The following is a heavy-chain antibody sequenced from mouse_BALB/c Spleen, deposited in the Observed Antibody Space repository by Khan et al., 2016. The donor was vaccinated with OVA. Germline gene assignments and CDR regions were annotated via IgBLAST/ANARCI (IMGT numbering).Heavy chain of an antibody. D-gene: IGHD2-2*01. V-gene: IGHV1S135*01. Sequence: VQLQQSGPELMKPGASVKISCKASGYSFTSYYIHWVMQRHGKSLEWIGYIDPFSGGTTYNHKFKGQVTLTVDTSSSTAYIHLSNLTSEDSAVYYCTSHGYVAWFTYWGQGTLVTVSA. CDR1: GYSFTSYY. J-gene: IGHJ3*01. CDR3: TSHGYVAWFTY. CDR2: IDPFSGGT.